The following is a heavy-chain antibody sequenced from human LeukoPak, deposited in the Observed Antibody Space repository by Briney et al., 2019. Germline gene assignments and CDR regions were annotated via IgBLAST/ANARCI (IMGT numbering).Heavy chain of an antibody. CDR1: GFTLSSYA. CDR3: ARDGGGYCSGGSCYN. CDR2: ISYDGSNK. Sequence: PGGSLRLSCAASGFTLSSYAMHWVRQAPGKGLGWVAVISYDGSNKYYADSVKGQFTISRDNSKNTLYLQMNSLRAEDTAVYYCARDGGGYCSGGSCYNWGQGTLVTVSS. J-gene: IGHJ4*02. D-gene: IGHD2-15*01. V-gene: IGHV3-30*04.